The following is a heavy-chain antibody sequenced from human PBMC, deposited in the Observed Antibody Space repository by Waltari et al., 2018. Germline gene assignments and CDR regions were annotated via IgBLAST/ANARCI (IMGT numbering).Heavy chain of an antibody. V-gene: IGHV4-34*01. D-gene: IGHD4-17*01. CDR3: ANFYGDYGNGMDV. Sequence: QVQLQPWGAGLLKPSETLSLTCASHGGAFRGSYWTWIRQPPGKGLEWIGEINHSGSTNYNPSLKSRVTISVDTSKNQFSLKLSSVTAADTAVYYCANFYGDYGNGMDVWGQGTTVTVSS. CDR1: GGAFRGSY. J-gene: IGHJ6*02. CDR2: INHSGST.